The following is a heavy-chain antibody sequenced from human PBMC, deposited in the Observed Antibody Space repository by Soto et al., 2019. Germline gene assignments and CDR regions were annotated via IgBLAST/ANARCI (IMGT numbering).Heavy chain of an antibody. D-gene: IGHD3-10*02. V-gene: IGHV3-49*04. Sequence: GGSLRLSCTASGFIFDDHAMSWVRQAPGKGLEWVGFIRSKAYGGTTEYAASVAGRFTISRDDSRSVAYLQMNSLKTEDTAVYYCARDHMFAFDSWGQGTLVTVSS. CDR1: GFIFDDHA. CDR2: IRSKAYGGTT. CDR3: ARDHMFAFDS. J-gene: IGHJ4*02.